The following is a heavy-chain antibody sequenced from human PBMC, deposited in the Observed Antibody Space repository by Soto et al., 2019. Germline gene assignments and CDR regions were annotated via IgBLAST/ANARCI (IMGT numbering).Heavy chain of an antibody. CDR2: INPNSGGT. J-gene: IGHJ5*02. V-gene: IGHV1-2*04. D-gene: IGHD6-19*01. Sequence: ASVKVSCKASGYTFTGYYMHWVRQAPGQGLEWMGWINPNSGGTNYAQKFQGWVTMTRDTSISTAYMELSRLRSDDTAVYYCARDREVAVAGTGGWFDPWGQGTLVTV. CDR1: GYTFTGYY. CDR3: ARDREVAVAGTGGWFDP.